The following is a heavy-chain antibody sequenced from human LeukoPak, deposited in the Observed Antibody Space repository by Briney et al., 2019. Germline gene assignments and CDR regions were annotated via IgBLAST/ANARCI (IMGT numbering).Heavy chain of an antibody. D-gene: IGHD3-3*01. Sequence: PGGSLRLSCAASGFTFSRYSMNWVRQAPGKGLEWVSSISIGSNYIYYTDSLKGRFTISRDNAKNSLYLQMNSLRAEDTAVYYCARGSRFGVVERDAFDIWGQGTMVTVSS. V-gene: IGHV3-21*01. CDR3: ARGSRFGVVERDAFDI. CDR2: ISIGSNYI. J-gene: IGHJ3*02. CDR1: GFTFSRYS.